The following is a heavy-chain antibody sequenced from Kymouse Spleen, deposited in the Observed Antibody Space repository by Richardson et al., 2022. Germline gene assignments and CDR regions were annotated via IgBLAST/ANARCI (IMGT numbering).Heavy chain of an antibody. J-gene: IGHJ3*02. CDR3: ARHEYSSSPDAFDI. CDR2: IYYSGST. CDR1: GGSISSSSYY. D-gene: IGHD6-6*01. V-gene: IGHV4-39*01. Sequence: QLQLQESGPGLVKPSETLSLTCTVSGGSISSSSYYWGWIRQPPGKGLEWIGSIYYSGSTYYNPSLKSRVTISVDTSKNQFSLKLSSVTAADTAVYYCARHEYSSSPDAFDIWGQGTMVTVSS.